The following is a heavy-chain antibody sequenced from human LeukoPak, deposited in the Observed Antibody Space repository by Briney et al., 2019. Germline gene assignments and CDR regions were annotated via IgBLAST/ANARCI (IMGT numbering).Heavy chain of an antibody. CDR3: ARGPHSPNTIFGVVIPPDYCYMDV. V-gene: IGHV1-8*01. J-gene: IGHJ6*03. Sequence: ASVKVSCKASGYTFTSYDINWVRQATGQGLEWMGWMNPNSGNTGYAQKFQGRVTMTRNTSISTAYMELSSLRSEDTAVYYCARGPHSPNTIFGVVIPPDYCYMDVWGKGTTVTVSS. CDR2: MNPNSGNT. D-gene: IGHD3-3*01. CDR1: GYTFTSYD.